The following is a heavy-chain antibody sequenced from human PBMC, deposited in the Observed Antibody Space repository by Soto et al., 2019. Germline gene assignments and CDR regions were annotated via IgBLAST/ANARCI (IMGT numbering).Heavy chain of an antibody. CDR2: ISWNSGSI. CDR3: AKELYSRSLLEPPYYYYGMDV. Sequence: EVQLVESGGGLVQPGRSLILSCAASGFTFDDYAMHWVRQAPGKGLEWVSGISWNSGSIGYADSVKGRFTISRDNAKNSLYLQMNSLRAEDTALYYSAKELYSRSLLEPPYYYYGMDVWGQGTTVTVSS. V-gene: IGHV3-9*01. D-gene: IGHD1-26*01. J-gene: IGHJ6*02. CDR1: GFTFDDYA.